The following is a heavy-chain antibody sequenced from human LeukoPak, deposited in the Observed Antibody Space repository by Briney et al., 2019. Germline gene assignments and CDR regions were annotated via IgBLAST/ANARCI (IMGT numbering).Heavy chain of an antibody. CDR2: IYYSGNT. J-gene: IGHJ4*02. V-gene: IGHV4-39*02. Sequence: PSETLSLTCTVSGDSIGSSSYYWGWIRQPPGKGLEWIGSIYYSGNTYYNPSLKSRVTISVDTSKNQFSLKLGSVTAEDTAVYYCARDRAKRFDYWGQGTLVTVSS. CDR3: ARDRAKRFDY. D-gene: IGHD6-25*01. CDR1: GDSIGSSSYY.